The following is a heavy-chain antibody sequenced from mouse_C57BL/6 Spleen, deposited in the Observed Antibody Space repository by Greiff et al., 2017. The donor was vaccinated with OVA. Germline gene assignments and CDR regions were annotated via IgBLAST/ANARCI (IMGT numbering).Heavy chain of an antibody. Sequence: QVQLQQSGPELVKPGASVKISCKASGYAFSSSWMNWVKQRPGKGLEWIGRIYPGDGDTNYNGKFKGKATLTADKSSSTAYMQLSSLTSEDSAVYFCARYMVTDWYFDVWGTGTTVTVSS. J-gene: IGHJ1*03. V-gene: IGHV1-82*01. CDR3: ARYMVTDWYFDV. D-gene: IGHD2-2*01. CDR2: IYPGDGDT. CDR1: GYAFSSSW.